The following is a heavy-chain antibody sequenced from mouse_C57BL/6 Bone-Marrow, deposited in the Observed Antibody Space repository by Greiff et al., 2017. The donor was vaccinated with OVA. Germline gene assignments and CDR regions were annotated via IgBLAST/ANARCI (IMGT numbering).Heavy chain of an antibody. D-gene: IGHD1-1*01. V-gene: IGHV8-5*01. CDR1: GFSLSTSNMG. Sequence: QVTLKVSGPGILQPSQTLSLTCSFSGFSLSTSNMGIGWIRQPSGKGLEWLAPIWWNDDKYYNPFLKSRLTISKDTSNNQLFLKLTRVNTADTATYYCAQMREVLPGYFDVWGTGTTVTVSS. CDR3: AQMREVLPGYFDV. CDR2: IWWNDDK. J-gene: IGHJ1*03.